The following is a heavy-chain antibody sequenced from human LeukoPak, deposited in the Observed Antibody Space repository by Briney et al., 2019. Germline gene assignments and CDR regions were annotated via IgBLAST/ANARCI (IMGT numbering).Heavy chain of an antibody. D-gene: IGHD2-21*01. V-gene: IGHV3-53*01. Sequence: GGSLRLSCTVSEFTVSSNSMSWVRQAPGKGLEWVSFIYSDNTHYSDSVKGRFTISRDNSKNTLYLQMNSLRAEDTAVYYCAKDKVISDNWFDPWGQGTLVTVSS. CDR2: IYSDNT. CDR3: AKDKVISDNWFDP. CDR1: EFTVSSNS. J-gene: IGHJ5*02.